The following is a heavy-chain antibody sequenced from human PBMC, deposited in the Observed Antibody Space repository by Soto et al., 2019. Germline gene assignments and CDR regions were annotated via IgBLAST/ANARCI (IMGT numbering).Heavy chain of an antibody. V-gene: IGHV3-23*01. CDR1: EFTFSSYA. Sequence: GGSLRLSCAASEFTFSSYAMSWVRQAPGKGLEWVSAISGSGGSTYYADSVKGRFTISRDNSKNTLYLQMNSLRAEDTAVYYCAKLSTIAKRSTPRSGPGFAYWGQGTLVTVSS. CDR2: ISGSGGST. CDR3: AKLSTIAKRSTPRSGPGFAY. D-gene: IGHD2-15*01. J-gene: IGHJ4*02.